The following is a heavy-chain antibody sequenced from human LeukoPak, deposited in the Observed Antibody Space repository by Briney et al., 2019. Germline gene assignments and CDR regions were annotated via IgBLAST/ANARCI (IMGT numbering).Heavy chain of an antibody. CDR2: ISSSGSTI. Sequence: GGSLRLSCAASGFTFSDYYMSWIRQAPGKGLEWVSYISSSGSTIYYADSVKGRFTISRDNSKNTLYLQMNSLRAEDTAVYYCAKDPVRGVFPFDYWGQGTLVTVSS. CDR3: AKDPVRGVFPFDY. V-gene: IGHV3-11*01. CDR1: GFTFSDYY. J-gene: IGHJ4*02. D-gene: IGHD3-10*01.